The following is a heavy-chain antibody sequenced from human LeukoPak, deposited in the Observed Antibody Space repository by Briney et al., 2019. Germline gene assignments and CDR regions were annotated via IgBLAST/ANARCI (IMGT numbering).Heavy chain of an antibody. CDR3: ANRGEVAKKFDY. J-gene: IGHJ4*02. CDR2: IRSKANSYAT. Sequence: PGGSLKLSCAASGFTFSGSAMHWVRQASGKGLEWVGRIRSKANSYATAYAASVRGRFTISRDESKNTAYLEINSLKTEDTAVQLCANRGEVAKKFDYWGQGALVTVSS. V-gene: IGHV3-73*01. D-gene: IGHD2-15*01. CDR1: GFTFSGSA.